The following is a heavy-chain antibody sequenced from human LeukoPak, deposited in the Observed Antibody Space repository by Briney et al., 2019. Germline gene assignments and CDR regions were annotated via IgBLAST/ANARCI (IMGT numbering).Heavy chain of an antibody. D-gene: IGHD2-21*01. CDR3: TTRVLDRPLFVYYYYYMDV. Sequence: PGGSLRLSCAASGFTFSNAWMSWVRQAPGKGLEWVGRIKSKTDGGTTDYAAPVKGRFTISRDDSKNTLYLQMNSLKTEDTAVYYCTTRVLDRPLFVYYYYYMDVWGKGTTVTVSS. J-gene: IGHJ6*03. CDR2: IKSKTDGGTT. CDR1: GFTFSNAW. V-gene: IGHV3-15*01.